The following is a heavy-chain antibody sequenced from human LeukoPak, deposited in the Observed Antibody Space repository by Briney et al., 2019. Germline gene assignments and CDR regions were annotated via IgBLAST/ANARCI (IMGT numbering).Heavy chain of an antibody. J-gene: IGHJ4*02. Sequence: ASVKVSCTASGYTFTSYGISWVRQAPGQGLEWMGWISAYNGNTNYAQKLQGRVTMTTDTSTSTAYMELRSLRPDDTAVYYCARYYYDSSGYYYSDYWGQGTLVTVSS. CDR2: ISAYNGNT. CDR3: ARYYYDSSGYYYSDY. V-gene: IGHV1-18*01. D-gene: IGHD3-22*01. CDR1: GYTFTSYG.